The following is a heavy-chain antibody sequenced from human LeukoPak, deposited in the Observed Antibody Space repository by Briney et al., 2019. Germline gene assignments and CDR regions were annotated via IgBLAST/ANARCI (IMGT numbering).Heavy chain of an antibody. Sequence: GGSLRLSCATSGFTFSNYAMSWVRQAPGQGLEWVSGIGGDDPYYADSVRGRFTTVRDNSKNTVYLYMNNLRAEDTAVYYCAKGGHSFNSIWDYFDSWGQGTLVTVSS. CDR3: AKGGHSFNSIWDYFDS. D-gene: IGHD2-15*01. CDR2: IGGDDP. V-gene: IGHV3-23*01. J-gene: IGHJ4*02. CDR1: GFTFSNYA.